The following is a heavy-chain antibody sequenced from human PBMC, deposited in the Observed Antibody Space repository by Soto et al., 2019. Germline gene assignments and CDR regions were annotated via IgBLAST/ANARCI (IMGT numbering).Heavy chain of an antibody. CDR2: IYPGDSDT. V-gene: IGHV5-51*01. D-gene: IGHD3-10*01. CDR3: ARQTFYGSGFIDYYYGMDV. Sequence: PGESLKISCKGSGYSFTSYWIGWVRQMPGKGLEWMGIIYPGDSDTRYSPSFQGQVTISADKSISTAYLQWSSLKASDTAMYYCARQTFYGSGFIDYYYGMDVWGQGTTVTVSS. J-gene: IGHJ6*02. CDR1: GYSFTSYW.